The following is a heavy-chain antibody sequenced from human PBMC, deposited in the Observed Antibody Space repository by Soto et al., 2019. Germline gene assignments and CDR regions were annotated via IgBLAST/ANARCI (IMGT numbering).Heavy chain of an antibody. CDR1: GYTFITYG. J-gene: IGHJ4*02. V-gene: IGHV1-18*01. Sequence: QVQLVQSGAEVKKPGASVKVSCKASGYTFITYGVSWVRQAPGQGLDWLGWISTYNGNTRYAERLQGRFTMTTDTTTNTAYMELRNLKSDDTAVYYCARGPTEYYDNSANYFLDYWGQGTLVTVSS. CDR3: ARGPTEYYDNSANYFLDY. CDR2: ISTYNGNT. D-gene: IGHD3-22*01.